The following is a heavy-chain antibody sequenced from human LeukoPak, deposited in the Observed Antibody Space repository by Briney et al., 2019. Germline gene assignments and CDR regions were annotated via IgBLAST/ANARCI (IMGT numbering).Heavy chain of an antibody. CDR3: ARDDAGYSYDPRGWFDP. J-gene: IGHJ5*02. CDR1: GFTFRSSW. Sequence: GGSLRLSCAASGFTFRSSWMHWVRQRPGERPVWLSYISADGSTTTYADSVKGRFITSRDNAKNTLFLQMNSLRAEDTAVYYCARDDAGYSYDPRGWFDPWGQGTLVTVSS. D-gene: IGHD5-18*01. V-gene: IGHV3-74*01. CDR2: ISADGSTT.